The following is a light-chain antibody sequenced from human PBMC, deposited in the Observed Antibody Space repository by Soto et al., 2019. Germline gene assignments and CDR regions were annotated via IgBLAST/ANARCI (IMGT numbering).Light chain of an antibody. V-gene: IGLV1-44*01. CDR3: ASWDDRLNGPV. CDR2: GDD. CDR1: SSNIGSHT. Sequence: QSVLTQPPSTSGTPGQRVAISCSGTSSNIGSHTVNWYQQLPGTAPKLLIYGDDQRPSGVPDRFSGSKSCTSASLAISGLQPEDEVDYYCASWDDRLNGPVFGGGTKVTVL. J-gene: IGLJ3*02.